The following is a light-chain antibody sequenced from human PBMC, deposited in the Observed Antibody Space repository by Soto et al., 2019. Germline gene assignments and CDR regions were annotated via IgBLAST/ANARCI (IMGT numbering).Light chain of an antibody. CDR1: QSISSW. Sequence: DIQMTQSPSTLSASVGDRVTITCRASQSISSWLAWYQQKPGKAPKLLIYKASNLASGVPSRFSGSGSGTEFTLTISSLQPDDFAHYYCQQYNSFGPGTKVDIK. V-gene: IGKV1-5*03. CDR2: KAS. CDR3: QQYNS. J-gene: IGKJ3*01.